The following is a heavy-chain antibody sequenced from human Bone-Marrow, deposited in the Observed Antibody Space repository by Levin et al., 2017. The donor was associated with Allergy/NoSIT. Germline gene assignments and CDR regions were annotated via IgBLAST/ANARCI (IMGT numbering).Heavy chain of an antibody. CDR3: ARDPLDYGTNSGNY. Sequence: SCTVSGGSISSSTWWSWVRQSPGKGLEWIGEIYHDGRTNYNPSLKSRVSMSVDKSKSQFSLKLSSVTAADTAVYYCARDPLDYGTNSGNYWGQGTLVTVSS. CDR1: GGSISSSTW. J-gene: IGHJ4*02. D-gene: IGHD4-17*01. V-gene: IGHV4-4*02. CDR2: IYHDGRT.